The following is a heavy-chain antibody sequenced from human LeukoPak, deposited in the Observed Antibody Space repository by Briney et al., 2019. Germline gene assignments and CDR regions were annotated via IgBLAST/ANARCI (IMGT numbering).Heavy chain of an antibody. CDR1: GYYFNGHY. CDR3: ARGCSGSTCYTGWYFDL. J-gene: IGHJ2*01. CDR2: LNPNRGAT. Sequence: ASVKVSCKASGYYFNGHYMYWLRQAPGQGLEWMGWLNPNRGATGYAQKFQGRVTMTKNSSISTVYMELSSLTSDDTAVYYCARGCSGSTCYTGWYFDLWGRGTLITVSS. V-gene: IGHV1-8*02. D-gene: IGHD2-2*02.